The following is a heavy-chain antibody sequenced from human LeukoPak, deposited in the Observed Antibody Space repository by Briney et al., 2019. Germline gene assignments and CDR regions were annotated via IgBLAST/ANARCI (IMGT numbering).Heavy chain of an antibody. D-gene: IGHD2/OR15-2a*01. V-gene: IGHV1-2*06. CDR3: ARGRPSTNRNNINWFDP. CDR1: GYTFTGYY. CDR2: INPNRGGT. Sequence: ASVKVSCKASGYTFTGYYMHWVRQAPGQGLEWMGRINPNRGGTNYAQKFQGRVTMTRDTSISTAYMELSRLRSDDTAVYYCARGRPSTNRNNINWFDPWGQGTLVTVSS. J-gene: IGHJ5*02.